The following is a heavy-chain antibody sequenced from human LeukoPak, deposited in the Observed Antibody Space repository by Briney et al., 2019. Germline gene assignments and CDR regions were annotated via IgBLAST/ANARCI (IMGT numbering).Heavy chain of an antibody. D-gene: IGHD2-15*01. J-gene: IGHJ4*02. CDR1: GYTFTGYY. CDR2: ITPNTGAT. V-gene: IGHV1-2*02. Sequence: ASVNVSCKASGYTFTGYYIHWVRQAPGQGLEWMGWITPNTGATNYAQEFQDRVTMTRDTSISTAYMELTRLRSDDTAIYYCARAYCSGGSCYSPPDSWGQGSLVTVSS. CDR3: ARAYCSGGSCYSPPDS.